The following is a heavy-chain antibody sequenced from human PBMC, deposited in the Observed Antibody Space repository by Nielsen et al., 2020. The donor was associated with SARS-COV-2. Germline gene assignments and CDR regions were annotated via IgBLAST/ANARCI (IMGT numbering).Heavy chain of an antibody. J-gene: IGHJ4*02. CDR2: IIPIFGTA. V-gene: IGHV1-69*13. CDR1: GGTFSSYA. Sequence: SVKVSCKASGGTFSSYAISWVRQAPGQGLEWMGGIIPIFGTANYAQKFQGRVTITADESTSTAYMELSSLRSEDTAVHYCARDRLGNGYYDSIWGQGTLVTVSS. CDR3: ARDRLGNGYYDSI. D-gene: IGHD3-22*01.